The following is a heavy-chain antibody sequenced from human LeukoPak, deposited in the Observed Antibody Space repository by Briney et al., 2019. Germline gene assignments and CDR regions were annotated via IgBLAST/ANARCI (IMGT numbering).Heavy chain of an antibody. Sequence: SGGSLRLSCAASGFSFSSYSMSWVRQPPGKGLEWVSAISGSGGSTYYADSVKGRFTIPRDNSKNTLYLQMNSLRAEDTAVYYCAAGVVRPYWGQGTLVTVSS. CDR2: ISGSGGST. D-gene: IGHD3-3*01. CDR1: GFSFSSYS. V-gene: IGHV3-23*01. CDR3: AAGVVRPY. J-gene: IGHJ4*02.